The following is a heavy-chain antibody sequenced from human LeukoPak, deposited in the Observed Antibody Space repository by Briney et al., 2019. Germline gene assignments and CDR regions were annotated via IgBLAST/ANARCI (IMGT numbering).Heavy chain of an antibody. J-gene: IGHJ4*02. Sequence: GGSLRLSCAASGFTVSSNYMSWVRQAPGEGLEWVSVIYSGGSTYYADSVKGRFTISRHNSKNTLYLQMNSLRAEDTAVYYCASGSYYDSSGYLFYWGQGTLVTVSS. CDR1: GFTVSSNY. CDR2: IYSGGST. V-gene: IGHV3-53*04. CDR3: ASGSYYDSSGYLFY. D-gene: IGHD3-22*01.